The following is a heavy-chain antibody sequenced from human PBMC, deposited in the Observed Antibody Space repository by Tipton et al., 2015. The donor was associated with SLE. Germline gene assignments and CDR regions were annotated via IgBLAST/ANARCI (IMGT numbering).Heavy chain of an antibody. V-gene: IGHV4-39*07. D-gene: IGHD1-1*01. Sequence: GLVKPSETLSLTCTVSGASINSGGYYWSWIRQHSGKGLEWIGSIYYNGNTYYNPSLRSRITISLDTSKNQFSLRLNSVTAADTAVYYCTRHDDRGATNGFDIWGHGTMVTVSS. CDR1: GASINSGGYY. J-gene: IGHJ3*02. CDR2: IYYNGNT. CDR3: TRHDDRGATNGFDI.